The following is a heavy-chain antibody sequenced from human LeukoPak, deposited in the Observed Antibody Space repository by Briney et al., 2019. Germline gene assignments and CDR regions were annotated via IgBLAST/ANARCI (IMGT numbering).Heavy chain of an antibody. J-gene: IGHJ6*02. CDR3: ARREGSHYSVDV. Sequence: SETLSLNCTVSGASLSSYYWSWIREVPGTGLEWIGSIYYSGVTNFNPSLKRRIAMSVGTSRNLFSLKVTSVTAADTAVYYCARREGSHYSVDVWGQGTTVTVSS. CDR2: IYYSGVT. CDR1: GASLSSYY. V-gene: IGHV4-59*08. D-gene: IGHD5-12*01.